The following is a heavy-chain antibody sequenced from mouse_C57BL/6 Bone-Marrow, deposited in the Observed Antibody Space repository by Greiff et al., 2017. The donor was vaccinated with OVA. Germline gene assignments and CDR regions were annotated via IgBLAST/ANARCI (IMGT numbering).Heavy chain of an antibody. CDR1: GFTFSSYG. Sequence: EVMLVESGGDLVKPGGSLKLSCAASGFTFSSYGMSWVRQTPDKRLEWVATISSGGSYTYYPDSVKGRFTISRDNAKNTLYLQMSSLKSEDTAMYYCARPLITTVVARYWYFDVWGTGTTVTVSS. CDR3: ARPLITTVVARYWYFDV. CDR2: ISSGGSYT. D-gene: IGHD1-1*01. V-gene: IGHV5-6*01. J-gene: IGHJ1*03.